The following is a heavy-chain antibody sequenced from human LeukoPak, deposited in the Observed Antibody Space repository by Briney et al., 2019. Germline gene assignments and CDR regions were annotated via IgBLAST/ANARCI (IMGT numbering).Heavy chain of an antibody. J-gene: IGHJ4*02. Sequence: GGSLRLSCTASGFTFSSIALTWVRQAPGKGLEWVSTIRSNGDTAYNADSVNGRFTISRDNSKNTLYLQMVSLRVEDTAIYYCAKGQELDDGVFDSWGQGTLVTVSS. D-gene: IGHD1-1*01. V-gene: IGHV3-23*01. CDR2: IRSNGDTA. CDR1: GFTFSSIA. CDR3: AKGQELDDGVFDS.